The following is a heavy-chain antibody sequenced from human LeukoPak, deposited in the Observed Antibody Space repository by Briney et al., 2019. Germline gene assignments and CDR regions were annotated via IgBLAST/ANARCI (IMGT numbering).Heavy chain of an antibody. CDR1: GYTFTSYG. Sequence: ASVKVSCKASGYTFTSYGISWVRQAPGQGLEWMGWISAYNGNTNYAQKLQGRVTMTTDTSTSTAYMELRSLRSNDTAVYYCARAGSLTLDGYFDYWGQGTLVTVSS. V-gene: IGHV1-18*01. J-gene: IGHJ4*02. CDR2: ISAYNGNT. D-gene: IGHD5-24*01. CDR3: ARAGSLTLDGYFDY.